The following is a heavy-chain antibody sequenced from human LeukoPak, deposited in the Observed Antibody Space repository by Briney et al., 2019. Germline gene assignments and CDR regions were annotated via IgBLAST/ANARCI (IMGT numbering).Heavy chain of an antibody. J-gene: IGHJ5*02. Sequence: PSETLSPTCAVYGGSFSGYYWSWIRQPPGKGLECIGEINHSGSTNYNPSLKSRVTISVDTSKNQCSLKLSSVTAADTAVYYCTRERITMVRGYNWFDPWGQGTLVTVSS. CDR3: TRERITMVRGYNWFDP. D-gene: IGHD3-10*01. CDR1: GGSFSGYY. V-gene: IGHV4-34*01. CDR2: INHSGST.